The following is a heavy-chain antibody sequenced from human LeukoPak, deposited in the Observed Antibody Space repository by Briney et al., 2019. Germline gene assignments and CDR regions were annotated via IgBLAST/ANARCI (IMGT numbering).Heavy chain of an antibody. CDR2: FDGNGPNT. CDR1: GFTFSSFA. CDR3: AKPRTTGLGWALFDY. Sequence: TGGSLRLSCAASGFTFSSFAMTWVRQAPGKGLEWVSGFDGNGPNTYYADSVKGRWTISRDNSRNTLYLEMNSLRPEDTAIYYCAKPRTTGLGWALFDYWGQGSLVTVSS. V-gene: IGHV3-23*01. J-gene: IGHJ4*02. D-gene: IGHD2-8*02.